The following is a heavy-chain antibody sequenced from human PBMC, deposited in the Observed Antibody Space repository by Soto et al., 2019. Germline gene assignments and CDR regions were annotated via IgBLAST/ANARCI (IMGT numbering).Heavy chain of an antibody. J-gene: IGHJ6*02. Sequence: GPPLVNPTQTLTLTCTFSGFSLSTSGVSVGWLRQPPGKALEWLALIYWDDDKRYSPSLKSRLTITKDTSKNQVVLTMTNMDPVDTATYYCAHKRDGSGSYYKGYGMDVWGQGTTVPVSS. CDR2: IYWDDDK. D-gene: IGHD3-10*01. V-gene: IGHV2-5*02. CDR3: AHKRDGSGSYYKGYGMDV. CDR1: GFSLSTSGVS.